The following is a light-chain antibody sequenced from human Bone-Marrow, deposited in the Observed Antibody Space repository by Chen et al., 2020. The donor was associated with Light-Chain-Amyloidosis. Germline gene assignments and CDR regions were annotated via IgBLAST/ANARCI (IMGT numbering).Light chain of an antibody. CDR1: NIGSTS. Sequence: SYVLTQPSSVSVAPGQTATIACGGNNIGSTSVHWYQQTPGQAPLLVVYDDSGRPSGIPERLSGSKAGNAATVTIIRVEAGEEADYYFQVWDRSSDRPVFGGGTKLTVL. V-gene: IGLV3-21*02. CDR3: QVWDRSSDRPV. J-gene: IGLJ3*02. CDR2: DDS.